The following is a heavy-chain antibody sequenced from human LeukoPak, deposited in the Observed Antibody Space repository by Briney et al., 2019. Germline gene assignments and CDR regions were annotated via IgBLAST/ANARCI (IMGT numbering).Heavy chain of an antibody. V-gene: IGHV1-2*02. CDR1: GYTFTGYY. CDR3: ASTTVTTGRTYYYYGMDV. CDR2: INPNSGGT. Sequence: ASVKVSCKASGYTFTGYYMHWVRQAPGQGLEWMGWINPNSGGTNYAQKFQGRVTMTRDTSISTAYTELSRLRSDDTAVYYCASTTVTTGRTYYYYGMDVWGQGTTVTVSS. D-gene: IGHD4-17*01. J-gene: IGHJ6*02.